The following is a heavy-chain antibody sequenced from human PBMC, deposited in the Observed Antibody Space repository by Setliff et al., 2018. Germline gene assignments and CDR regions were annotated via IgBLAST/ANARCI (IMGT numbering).Heavy chain of an antibody. CDR2: IYYSGTT. V-gene: IGHV4-39*01. Sequence: SETLSLTCTVSGGSISSSDFYWGWIRQPPGKGLEWIGSIYYSGTTYYNPSLKSPVTISIDTSKNQFSLKLSSVTAADTAVYYCARVSGFLYIDVWGNGTTVTVSS. J-gene: IGHJ6*03. CDR1: GGSISSSDFY. CDR3: ARVSGFLYIDV. D-gene: IGHD3-3*01.